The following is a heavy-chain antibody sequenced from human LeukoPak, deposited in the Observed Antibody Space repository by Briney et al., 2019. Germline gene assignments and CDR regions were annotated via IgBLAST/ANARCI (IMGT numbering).Heavy chain of an antibody. Sequence: PSETLSLTCTVSGGSISSYYWSWIRQPPGKGLEWIWYIYYSGSTNYNPSLKSRVTISVDTSKSQFSLKLSSVTAADTAVYYCARGGRSSSHFDYWGQGTLVTVSS. CDR1: GGSISSYY. D-gene: IGHD6-6*01. V-gene: IGHV4-59*01. CDR3: ARGGRSSSHFDY. CDR2: IYYSGST. J-gene: IGHJ4*02.